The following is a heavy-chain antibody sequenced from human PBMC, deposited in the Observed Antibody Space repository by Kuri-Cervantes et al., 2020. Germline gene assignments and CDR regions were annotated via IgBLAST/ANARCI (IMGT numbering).Heavy chain of an antibody. Sequence: GGSLRLSCTVSGFTFSTYEFNWVRQAPGKGLEWISYISNSGNTIYYADSVKGRFTISRDNAKNSLYLQMNSLRAEDTAVYYCARVGINDYGDGGYFDLWGRGTLVTVSS. D-gene: IGHD4-17*01. J-gene: IGHJ2*01. CDR1: GFTFSTYE. CDR2: ISNSGNTI. V-gene: IGHV3-48*03. CDR3: ARVGINDYGDGGYFDL.